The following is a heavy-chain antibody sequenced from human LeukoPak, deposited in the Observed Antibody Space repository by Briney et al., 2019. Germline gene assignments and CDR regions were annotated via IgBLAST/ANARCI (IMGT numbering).Heavy chain of an antibody. Sequence: GGSLRLSCAASGFTFSSYAMSWVRQAPGKGLEWVSAISGSGGSTYYADSVKGRFTISRDNSKNTLYLKMNSLRAEDTAVYYCAKVESYYDFWSGPKADYYYYYMDVWGKGTTVTVSS. D-gene: IGHD3-3*01. CDR3: AKVESYYDFWSGPKADYYYYYMDV. CDR2: ISGSGGST. CDR1: GFTFSSYA. V-gene: IGHV3-23*01. J-gene: IGHJ6*03.